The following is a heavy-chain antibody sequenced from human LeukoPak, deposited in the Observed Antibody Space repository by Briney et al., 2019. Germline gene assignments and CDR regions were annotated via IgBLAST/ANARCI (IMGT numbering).Heavy chain of an antibody. Sequence: GASVKVSCKASGGTFSSYAISWVRQAPGQGLEWMGGIIPIFGTANYAQKFQGRVTITADESTSTAYMELGSLRSEDTAVYYCVFIVRDYMDVWGKGTTVTISS. CDR2: IIPIFGTA. V-gene: IGHV1-69*01. J-gene: IGHJ6*03. CDR3: VFIVRDYMDV. CDR1: GGTFSSYA. D-gene: IGHD1-26*01.